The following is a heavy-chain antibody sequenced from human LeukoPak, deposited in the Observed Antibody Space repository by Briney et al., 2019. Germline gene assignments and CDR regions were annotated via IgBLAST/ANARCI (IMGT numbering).Heavy chain of an antibody. D-gene: IGHD6-13*01. V-gene: IGHV1-18*01. Sequence: ASVKVSCKASGGSFNSYAISWVRQAPGQGLEWMGWISAYNGNTNYAQKFQDRVIMTADTSTSTVYMELRSLRSDDTAVYYCARPFSSSWYPFDYWGQGTLVTVSS. CDR2: ISAYNGNT. J-gene: IGHJ4*02. CDR3: ARPFSSSWYPFDY. CDR1: GGSFNSYA.